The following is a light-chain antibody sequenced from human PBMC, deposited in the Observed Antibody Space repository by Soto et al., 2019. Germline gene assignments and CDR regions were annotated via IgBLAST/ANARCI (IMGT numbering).Light chain of an antibody. CDR3: QQYGSSPFT. CDR1: QSVSSPY. CDR2: GAS. Sequence: VLTQSPVTLSLSPGERATLSCRASQSVSSPYLAWYQQKPGQPPRLLINGASSRTTDIPERFVCSGSGTEFTLTISRLAPEDYAMYYWQQYGSSPFTFGPRTIVHF. V-gene: IGKV3-20*01. J-gene: IGKJ3*01.